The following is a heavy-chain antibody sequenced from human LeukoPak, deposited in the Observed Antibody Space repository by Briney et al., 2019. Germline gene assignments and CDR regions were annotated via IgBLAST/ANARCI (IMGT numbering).Heavy chain of an antibody. CDR3: ARATYYYDSSGSSGNWFDP. J-gene: IGHJ5*02. Sequence: SETLSLTCTDSGGSISSGGYYWSWIRQHPGKGLEWIGYIYYSGSTYYNPSLKSRVTISVDTSKNQFSLKLSSATAADTAVYYCARATYYYDSSGSSGNWFDPWGQGTLVTVSS. V-gene: IGHV4-31*03. CDR2: IYYSGST. D-gene: IGHD3-22*01. CDR1: GGSISSGGYY.